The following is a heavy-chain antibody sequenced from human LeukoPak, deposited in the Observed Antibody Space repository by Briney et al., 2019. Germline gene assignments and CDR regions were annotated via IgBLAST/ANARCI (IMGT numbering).Heavy chain of an antibody. J-gene: IGHJ4*02. CDR1: GYSISSGYY. CDR3: ARAYYYDSSGYYSPLDY. Sequence: PSETLSLTCAVSGYSISSGYYWGWIRQPPGKGLEWIGSIYHSGSTYYNPSLKSRVTISVDTSKNQFSLKLSSVTAADTAVYYCARAYYYDSSGYYSPLDYRGQGTLVTVSS. D-gene: IGHD3-22*01. CDR2: IYHSGST. V-gene: IGHV4-38-2*01.